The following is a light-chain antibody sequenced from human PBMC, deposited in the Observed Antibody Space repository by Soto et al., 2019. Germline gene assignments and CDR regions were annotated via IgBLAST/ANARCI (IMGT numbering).Light chain of an antibody. CDR2: EVT. CDR1: SSDVGSYNL. J-gene: IGLJ3*02. V-gene: IGLV2-23*02. Sequence: QSVLTQPASVSGSPGQSITISCTGTSSDVGSYNLVSWYQHHPGKAPKLMIYEVTKRPSGVSNRFSGSKSGNTASLTISGLQAEDEGDYYCCSYADSSTLVFGGGTKVTV. CDR3: CSYADSSTLV.